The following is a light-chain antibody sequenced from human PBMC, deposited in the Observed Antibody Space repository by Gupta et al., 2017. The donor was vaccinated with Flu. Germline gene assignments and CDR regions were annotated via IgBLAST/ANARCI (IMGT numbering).Light chain of an antibody. V-gene: IGLV1-40*01. CDR2: GNN. CDR1: TSTIEAGYD. J-gene: IGLJ3*02. Sequence: FVLTQPPPVSGPPGQSVTTSCTDSTSTIEAGYDVHWYQQDPGRAPKRLIFGNNNRPSGGADRCSGSKSGTSASLAIAGLQAEDEADYYCQSYDNSLSGSKVFGGGTKLTVL. CDR3: QSYDNSLSGSKV.